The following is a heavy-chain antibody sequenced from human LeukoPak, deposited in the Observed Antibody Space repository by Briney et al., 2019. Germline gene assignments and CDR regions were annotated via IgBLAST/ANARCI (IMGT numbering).Heavy chain of an antibody. CDR2: ISAYNGNT. CDR1: GYTFTSYG. Sequence: GASVKVSCKASGYTFTSYGISWVRQAPGQGLEWMGWISAYNGNTNYAQRLQGRVTMTTDTSTSTAYMELRSLRSDDTAVYYCASTFWEPEDSSGWYGVNAWGQGTLVTVSS. D-gene: IGHD6-19*01. J-gene: IGHJ4*02. V-gene: IGHV1-18*01. CDR3: ASTFWEPEDSSGWYGVNA.